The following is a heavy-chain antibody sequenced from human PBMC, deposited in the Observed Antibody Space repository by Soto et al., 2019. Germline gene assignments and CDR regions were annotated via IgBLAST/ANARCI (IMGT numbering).Heavy chain of an antibody. CDR1: GVPVSSKY. V-gene: IGHV3-53*04. CDR2: IYSDGST. J-gene: IGHJ6*02. Sequence: GGSLRLSLAASGVPVSSKYMGLGPQAPGKGLEWVSVIYSDGSTYYADSVKGRFTISRHNSKNTLYLQMNSLRAEDTAVYYCARGAAMAYGMDVWGQGTTVTVSS. CDR3: ARGAAMAYGMDV. D-gene: IGHD5-18*01.